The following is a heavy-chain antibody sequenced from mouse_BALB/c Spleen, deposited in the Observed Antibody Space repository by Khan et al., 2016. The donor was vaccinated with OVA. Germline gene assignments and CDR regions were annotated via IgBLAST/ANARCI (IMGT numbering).Heavy chain of an antibody. CDR2: ISDGGTYI. CDR1: EFTFSDYY. V-gene: IGHV5-4*02. Sequence: EVELVESGGGLVKPGGSLKLSCAASEFTFSDYYMYWVRQTPEKRLEWVATISDGGTYIYYPDNVKGRFTISRDNAKNNLYLQMSSLKSEDTAMYYCTRGYYGDPFAYWGQGTLVTVSA. D-gene: IGHD2-13*01. CDR3: TRGYYGDPFAY. J-gene: IGHJ3*01.